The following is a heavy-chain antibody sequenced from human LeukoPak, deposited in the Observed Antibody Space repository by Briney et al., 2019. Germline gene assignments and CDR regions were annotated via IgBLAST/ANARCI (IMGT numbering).Heavy chain of an antibody. CDR2: IIPIFGTA. CDR3: ARSTMVRGVIYYYYGMDV. V-gene: IGHV1-69*06. CDR1: GGTFSSYA. J-gene: IGHJ6*04. D-gene: IGHD3-10*01. Sequence: SVKVSCTASGGTFSSYAISWVRQAPGQGLEWMGGIIPIFGTANYAQKSQGRVTITADKSTSTAYMELSSLRSEDTAVYYCARSTMVRGVIYYYYGMDVWGKGTTVTVSS.